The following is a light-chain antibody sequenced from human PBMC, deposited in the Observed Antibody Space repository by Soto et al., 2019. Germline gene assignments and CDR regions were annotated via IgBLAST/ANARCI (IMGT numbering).Light chain of an antibody. J-gene: IGKJ4*01. Sequence: EIVLTQSPGTLSLSPGERATLSCRASQSVSSNYLAWYQQKPGQAPRLLIYGASSRATGIPDRFIGSGSGTDFTLTISRLEPEDFAVYYCQQYCGSPRVTFGGGTKVEIK. V-gene: IGKV3-20*01. CDR1: QSVSSNY. CDR3: QQYCGSPRVT. CDR2: GAS.